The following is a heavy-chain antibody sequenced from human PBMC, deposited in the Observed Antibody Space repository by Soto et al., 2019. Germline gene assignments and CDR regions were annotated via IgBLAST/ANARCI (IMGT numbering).Heavy chain of an antibody. J-gene: IGHJ5*02. D-gene: IGHD6-13*01. CDR3: ARGAHYSSPFHWFDP. CDR1: GFTFSSYG. CDR2: IWYDGSNK. Sequence: GGSLRLSCAASGFTFSSYGMHWVRQAPGKGLEWVAVIWYDGSNKYYADSVKGRFTISRDNSKNTLYLQMNSLRAEGTAVYYCARGAHYSSPFHWFDPWGQGTLVTVSS. V-gene: IGHV3-33*01.